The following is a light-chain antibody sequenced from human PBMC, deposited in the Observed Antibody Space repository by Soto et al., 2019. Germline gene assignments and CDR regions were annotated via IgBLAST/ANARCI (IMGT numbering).Light chain of an antibody. J-gene: IGKJ1*01. CDR2: AAS. CDR3: QQYGTSPRT. Sequence: EIVMTQSRATLSVAPGERATLYCRASQSVRNNYLAWYQQRPGQAPRLLIYAASSRATGIPDRFICSGSGTDFTLTSSRLEPEDFAVYYWQQYGTSPRTFGQGTKVDIK. CDR1: QSVRNNY. V-gene: IGKV3-20*01.